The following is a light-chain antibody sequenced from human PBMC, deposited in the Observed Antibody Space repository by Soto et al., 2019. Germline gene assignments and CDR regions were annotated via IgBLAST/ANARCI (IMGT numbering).Light chain of an antibody. CDR1: QTISSW. CDR3: QHYNSYSEA. Sequence: DIQRTQSPSTLSGSLGDRFTITCLASQTISSWLAWYQQKPGKAPKLLIYKASTLKSGVPSRFSGSGSGTEFTLTISSLQPDDFATYYCQHYNSYSEAFGQGTKVDI. V-gene: IGKV1-5*03. CDR2: KAS. J-gene: IGKJ1*01.